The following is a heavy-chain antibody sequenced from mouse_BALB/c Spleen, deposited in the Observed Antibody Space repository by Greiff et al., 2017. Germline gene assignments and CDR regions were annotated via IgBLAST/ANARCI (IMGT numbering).Heavy chain of an antibody. D-gene: IGHD2-4*01. CDR3: ARFDYDKVYFDY. CDR2: ISYSGST. J-gene: IGHJ2*01. CDR1: GYSITSDYA. Sequence: EVKLLESGPGLVKPSQSLSLTCTVTGYSITSDYAWNWIRQFPGNKLEWMGYISYSGSTSYNPSLKSRISITRDTSKNQFFLQLNSVTTEDTATYYCARFDYDKVYFDYWGQGTTLTVSA. V-gene: IGHV3-2*02.